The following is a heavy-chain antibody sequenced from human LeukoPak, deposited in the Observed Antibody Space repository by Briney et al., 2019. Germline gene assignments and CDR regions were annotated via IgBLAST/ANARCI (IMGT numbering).Heavy chain of an antibody. Sequence: SETLSLTCTVSGGSISSYYWSWIRQPPGKGLEWIGYIYYSGSTNHNPSLKSRVTISVDTSKNQFSLKLSSVTAADTAVYYCARAGWNDSPPFDYWGQGTLVTVSS. CDR1: GGSISSYY. V-gene: IGHV4-59*01. CDR3: ARAGWNDSPPFDY. CDR2: IYYSGST. J-gene: IGHJ4*02. D-gene: IGHD1-1*01.